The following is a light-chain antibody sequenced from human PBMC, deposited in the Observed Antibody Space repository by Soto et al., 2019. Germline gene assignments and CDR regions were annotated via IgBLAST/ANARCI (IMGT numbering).Light chain of an antibody. CDR2: DAS. J-gene: IGKJ1*01. CDR1: QSITTF. Sequence: DIQMTQSPSTLSASIGDRVTITCRASQSITTFLAWYQQKPGKAPQILIYDASKLEPGVPSRLSGGGSGTEFTLTISSLQPDDFATYYCQQYNSYSQTFGQGTKVDIK. V-gene: IGKV1-5*01. CDR3: QQYNSYSQT.